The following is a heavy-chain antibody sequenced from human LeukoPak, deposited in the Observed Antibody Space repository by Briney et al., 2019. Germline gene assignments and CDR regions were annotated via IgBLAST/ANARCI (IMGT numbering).Heavy chain of an antibody. V-gene: IGHV1-18*01. Sequence: GASVKVSCQASGYTFTSYGISWVRQAPGQGLEWMGWISAYNGNTNYAQKLQGRVTMTTDTSTSTAYMELRSLRSDDTAVYYCARDGRDYYYYYGMDVWGQGTTVTASS. CDR3: ARDGRDYYYYYGMDV. J-gene: IGHJ6*02. CDR1: GYTFTSYG. CDR2: ISAYNGNT.